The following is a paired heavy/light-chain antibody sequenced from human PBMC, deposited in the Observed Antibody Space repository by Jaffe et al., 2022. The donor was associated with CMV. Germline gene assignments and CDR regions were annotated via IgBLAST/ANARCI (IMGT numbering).Heavy chain of an antibody. CDR3: ARGDWGSYGGGY. J-gene: IGHJ4*02. V-gene: IGHV3-7*01. D-gene: IGHD3-16*01. CDR2: IKDDGSEI. CDR1: GFTFSTCW. Sequence: EVQLVESGGGLVQPGGSLRLSCAASGFTFSTCWMTWVRQAPGKGLQWVAHIKDDGSEIYYEESMKGRFTISRDNAKNSLYLQMNSLRVEDTAMYYCARGDWGSYGGGYWGQGTLVTVSS.
Light chain of an antibody. CDR3: QQYSGHSWT. CDR2: KAS. CDR1: QTISSR. Sequence: DIQMTQSPSTLSASVGDTVTITCRASQTISSRLAWFQQKPGKAPKLLIYKASSLESGVPSRFSGSGSGTEFTLTISSLQPDDFATYYCQQYSGHSWTFGQGTKVEIK. V-gene: IGKV1-5*03. J-gene: IGKJ1*01.